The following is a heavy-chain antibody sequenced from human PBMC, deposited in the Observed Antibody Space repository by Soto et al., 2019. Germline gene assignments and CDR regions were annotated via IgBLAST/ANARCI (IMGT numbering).Heavy chain of an antibody. Sequence: ASVKVSCKASGYTFTGYYMHWVRQAPGQGLEWMGWINPNSGGTNYAQKFQGWVTMTRDTSISIAYMELSRLRSDDTAVYYCARERAVAGNSGTYYYYYGMDVWGQGTTVTVSS. V-gene: IGHV1-2*04. CDR3: ARERAVAGNSGTYYYYYGMDV. J-gene: IGHJ6*02. CDR2: INPNSGGT. CDR1: GYTFTGYY. D-gene: IGHD6-19*01.